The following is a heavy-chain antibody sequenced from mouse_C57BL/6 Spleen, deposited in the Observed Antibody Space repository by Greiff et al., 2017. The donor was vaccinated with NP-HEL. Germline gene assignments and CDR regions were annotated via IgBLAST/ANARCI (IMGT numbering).Heavy chain of an antibody. CDR3: AREDRGLRRSYAMDY. J-gene: IGHJ4*01. CDR2: INPSNGGT. V-gene: IGHV1-53*01. Sequence: QVQLQQSGTELVKPGASVKLSCKASGYTFTSYWMHWVKQRPGQGLEWIGNINPSNGGTNYNEKFKSKATLTVDKSSSTAYMQLSSLTSEDSAVYYCAREDRGLRRSYAMDYWGQGTSVTVSS. D-gene: IGHD2-4*01. CDR1: GYTFTSYW.